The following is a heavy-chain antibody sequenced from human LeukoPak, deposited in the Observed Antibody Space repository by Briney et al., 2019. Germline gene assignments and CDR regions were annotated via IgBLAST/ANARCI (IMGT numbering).Heavy chain of an antibody. V-gene: IGHV2-70*01. CDR2: IDWDDDK. J-gene: IGHJ6*02. D-gene: IGHD2-15*01. CDR3: ARISCSVYYYYGMDV. CDR1: GFSLRTRGMG. Sequence: SGPTLLNPTQTLTLTCTFSGFSLRTRGMGVSWIRQPPVKALEWLSHIDWDDDKYYITSLKTRLTISKDTSKNHVVLTMTNMDPVDTATYFCARISCSVYYYYGMDVWGQGTTVTVSS.